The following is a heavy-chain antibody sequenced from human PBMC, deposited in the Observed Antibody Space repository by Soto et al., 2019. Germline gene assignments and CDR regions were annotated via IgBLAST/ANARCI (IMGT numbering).Heavy chain of an antibody. D-gene: IGHD3-16*01. CDR3: ARGDTSDAFNN. CDR1: GGSISNYY. Sequence: QVQLQESGPGLVKPSETLSLTCTVSGGSISNYYWSWIRQPPGKGLEWIGYIFYSDSTKYNPSLKSQVTISVDTSKNRFSLKLTSVTAADTAVYFCARGDTSDAFNNWGQGTMVTVSS. CDR2: IFYSDST. V-gene: IGHV4-59*01. J-gene: IGHJ3*02.